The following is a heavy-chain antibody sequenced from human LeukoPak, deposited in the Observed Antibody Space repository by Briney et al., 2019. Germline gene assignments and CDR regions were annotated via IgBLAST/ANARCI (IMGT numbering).Heavy chain of an antibody. CDR1: GFTFSSHG. D-gene: IGHD3-3*01. J-gene: IGHJ4*02. Sequence: PGGSLRLSCAASGFTFSSHGMHWVRQAPGKGLEWVTFIRYDGSNKYYADSVKGRFTISRDNSKNTLYLQMNSLRAEDTAVYYCAKEKYTTRITIFGVVGSDYWGQGTLVTVSS. CDR3: AKEKYTTRITIFGVVGSDY. CDR2: IRYDGSNK. V-gene: IGHV3-30*02.